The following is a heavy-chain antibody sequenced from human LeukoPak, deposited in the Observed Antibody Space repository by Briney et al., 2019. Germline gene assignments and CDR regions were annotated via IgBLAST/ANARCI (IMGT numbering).Heavy chain of an antibody. CDR3: ARVAGDCGGDCYSNYFDY. V-gene: IGHV4-59*08. D-gene: IGHD2-21*02. CDR1: GGSISSYY. Sequence: SETLPLTCTVSGGSISSYYWSWIRQPPGKGLEWIGYIYYSGSTNYNPSLKSRVTISVDTSKNQFSLKLSSVTAADTAVYYCARVAGDCGGDCYSNYFDYWGQGTLVTVSS. J-gene: IGHJ4*02. CDR2: IYYSGST.